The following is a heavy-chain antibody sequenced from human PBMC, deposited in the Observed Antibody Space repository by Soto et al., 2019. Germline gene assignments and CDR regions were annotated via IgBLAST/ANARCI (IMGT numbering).Heavy chain of an antibody. CDR2: MNPGSGNT. Sequence: ASVKVSCKASGYTFTNYEINWVRPATGQGLEWMGCMNPGSGNTGYAHKFQGRVTMTRNISISTAYMELSRLGSDDTAIYYCARMAASGSLNWFDPWG. J-gene: IGHJ5*02. CDR3: ARMAASGSLNWFDP. CDR1: GYTFTNYE. V-gene: IGHV1-8*01. D-gene: IGHD3-10*01.